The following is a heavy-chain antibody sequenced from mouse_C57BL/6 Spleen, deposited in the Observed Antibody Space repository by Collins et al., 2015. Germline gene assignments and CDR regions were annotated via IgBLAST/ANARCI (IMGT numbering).Heavy chain of an antibody. D-gene: IGHD2-13*01. CDR3: ARQEIGGDLDY. V-gene: IGHV9-3-1*01. CDR1: GYTFTNYG. Sequence: QIQLVQSGPELKKPGETVKISCKASGYTFTNYGMNWVKQAPGKGLKWMGWINTYTGEPTYADDFKGRFAFSLETSASTAYLQINNLKNEDTATYFCARQEIGGDLDYWGQGTTLTVSS. CDR2: INTYTGEP. J-gene: IGHJ2*01.